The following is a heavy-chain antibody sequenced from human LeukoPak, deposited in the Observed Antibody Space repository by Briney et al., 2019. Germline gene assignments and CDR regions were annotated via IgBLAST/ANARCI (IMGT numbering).Heavy chain of an antibody. CDR3: AGGDRNGWYFDY. CDR2: INWDGGST. Sequence: PEGSLRLSCAASGLTFDDHGMSWVRQVAGKGLEWVSGINWDGGSTGYADSVKGRFTISRDNAKNSLYLQMNSLRAEDTALYYCAGGDRNGWYFDYWGQGILVTVSS. V-gene: IGHV3-20*04. J-gene: IGHJ4*02. D-gene: IGHD6-19*01. CDR1: GLTFDDHG.